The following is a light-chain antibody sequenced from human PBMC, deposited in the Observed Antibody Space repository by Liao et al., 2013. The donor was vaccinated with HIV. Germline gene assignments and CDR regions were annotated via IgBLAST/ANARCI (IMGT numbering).Light chain of an antibody. CDR1: NIGNRR. J-gene: IGLJ1*01. Sequence: SYVLTQAPSVSVAPGMTATITCEGINIGNRRVHWYQQRPDQAPVVVMSYDSDRPSGIPERFSGSNSGNTATLTISGTQAMDEADYYCQAWDSSTYVFGPGTRVTVL. CDR3: QAWDSSTYV. V-gene: IGLV3-21*01. CDR2: YDS.